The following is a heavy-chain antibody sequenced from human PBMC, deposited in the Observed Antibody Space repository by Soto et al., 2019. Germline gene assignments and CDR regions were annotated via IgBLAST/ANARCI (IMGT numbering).Heavy chain of an antibody. Sequence: PSETLCLTCTVSGGSISSSSSYWGLIRQPPGKGQERVGNIYYLGNTYYNPSLGSRVPISVDTSKNQFSLKLRSVTAADTAFFFCEGLYPYESSGYLLTYWGQGTLVTVSS. J-gene: IGHJ4*02. CDR2: IYYLGNT. D-gene: IGHD3-22*01. CDR3: EGLYPYESSGYLLTY. CDR1: GGSISSSSSY. V-gene: IGHV4-39*01.